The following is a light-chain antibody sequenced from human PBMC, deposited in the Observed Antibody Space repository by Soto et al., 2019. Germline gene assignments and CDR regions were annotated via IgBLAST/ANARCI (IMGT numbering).Light chain of an antibody. CDR1: QSVSSN. CDR2: DAS. Sequence: EIVMTQSPATLSVSVWERVTLSCRASQSVSSNLAWYQQKPGQAPRLLIYDASTRASGIPARVSGSGSGTEFTLTISSLQSEDFAVYYCQQYDNWPPITFGQGTRLEIK. J-gene: IGKJ5*01. CDR3: QQYDNWPPIT. V-gene: IGKV3-15*01.